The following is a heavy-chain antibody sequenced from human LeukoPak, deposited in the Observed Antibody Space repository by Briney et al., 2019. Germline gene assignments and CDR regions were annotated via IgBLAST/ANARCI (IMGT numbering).Heavy chain of an antibody. J-gene: IGHJ4*02. Sequence: ASVTVSFKASVYTFTVYYMHWVRQARGQGMEWMGWSNPNSGGTNYAQKFQGRVTMTRDTSISTAYMVLSRLRSDDTAVYYCAREGGYCSSTSCYVVYWGQGTLVTVSS. D-gene: IGHD2-2*01. CDR2: SNPNSGGT. V-gene: IGHV1-2*02. CDR1: VYTFTVYY. CDR3: AREGGYCSSTSCYVVY.